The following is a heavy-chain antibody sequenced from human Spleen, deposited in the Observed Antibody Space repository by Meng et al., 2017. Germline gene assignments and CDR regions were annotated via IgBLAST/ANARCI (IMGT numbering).Heavy chain of an antibody. CDR2: IHYSGST. V-gene: IGHV4-30-2*01. CDR1: GGSISSGGYS. Sequence: QLQLQESGSGLVKSSETLSLTCTVSGGSISSGGYSWSWIRQPPGEGLEWIAYIHYSGSTYYSPSLKSRVTISVDTSKNQFSLKLSSVTAADTAVYYCARGGIAVAGPYFDYWGQGTLVTVSS. D-gene: IGHD6-19*01. J-gene: IGHJ4*02. CDR3: ARGGIAVAGPYFDY.